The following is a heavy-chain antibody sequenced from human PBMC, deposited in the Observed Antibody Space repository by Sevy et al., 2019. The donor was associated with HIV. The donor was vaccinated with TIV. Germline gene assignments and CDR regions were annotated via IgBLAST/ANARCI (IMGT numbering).Heavy chain of an antibody. V-gene: IGHV3-23*01. CDR3: AGEGCSRPHDY. CDR2: LSFGCGKI. J-gene: IGHJ4*02. Sequence: GGSLRLSCAASGFAFYEYSMSWIRQAPGKGLEWVATLSFGCGKINYADSVKGRFTISRDNSKNSFYLQMDNFRVEDTALYYCAGEGCSRPHDYWGQGTRVTVSS. D-gene: IGHD2-8*01. CDR1: GFAFYEYS.